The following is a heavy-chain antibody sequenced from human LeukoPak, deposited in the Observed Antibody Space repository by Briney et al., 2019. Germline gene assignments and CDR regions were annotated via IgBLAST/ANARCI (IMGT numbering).Heavy chain of an antibody. D-gene: IGHD3-22*01. V-gene: IGHV4-61*05. CDR2: IYSSGTT. CDR1: GGSISTGTFH. Sequence: SETLSLTCTVSGGSISTGTFHWGWIPQPPGKGLEWIAYIYSSGTTYYNPAPNSPVPLTVDKSKNQFSLKLSSVTAADTAVYYCARLGGDSSGYYGWFDPWGQGTLVTVSS. J-gene: IGHJ5*02. CDR3: ARLGGDSSGYYGWFDP.